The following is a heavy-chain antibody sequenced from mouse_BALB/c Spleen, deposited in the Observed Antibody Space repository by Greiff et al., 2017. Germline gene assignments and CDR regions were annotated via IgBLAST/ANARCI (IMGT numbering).Heavy chain of an antibody. V-gene: IGHV5-12-2*01. CDR2: ISNGGGST. CDR1: GFTFSSYT. J-gene: IGHJ2*01. D-gene: IGHD2-2*01. Sequence: EVQLVESGGGLVQPGGSLKLSCAASGFTFSSYTMSWVRQTPEKRLEWVAYISNGGGSTYYPDTVKGRFTISRDNAKKTLYLQMSSLKSEDTAMYYCARHWGGYLFDYWGQGTTLTVSS. CDR3: ARHWGGYLFDY.